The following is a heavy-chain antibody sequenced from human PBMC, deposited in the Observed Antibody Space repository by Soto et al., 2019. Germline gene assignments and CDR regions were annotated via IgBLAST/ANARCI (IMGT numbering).Heavy chain of an antibody. CDR1: GGSISSGGYS. J-gene: IGHJ4*02. V-gene: IGHV4-30-2*01. CDR2: IYHSGST. Sequence: SETLSLTCAVSGGSISSGGYSWSWIRQPPGKGLEWIGYIYHSGSTYYNPSLKSRVTISVDRSKNQFSLKLSSVTAADTAVYYCARGVYGDSNSWGQGTLVTVSS. D-gene: IGHD4-17*01. CDR3: ARGVYGDSNS.